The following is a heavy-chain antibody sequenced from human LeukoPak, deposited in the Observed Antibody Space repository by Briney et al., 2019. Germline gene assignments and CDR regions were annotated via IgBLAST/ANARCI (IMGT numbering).Heavy chain of an antibody. CDR2: ISSSSTTI. CDR3: ASFVLAGGGWFDP. D-gene: IGHD3-16*01. CDR1: GFTFSSYS. Sequence: GGSLRLSCAASGFTFSSYSMNWVRQAPGKGLEWVSYISSSSTTIYYADSVKGRFTISRDNAKNSLYLQMNSLRDEDTAVHYCASFVLAGGGWFDPWGQGTLVTVSS. V-gene: IGHV3-48*02. J-gene: IGHJ5*02.